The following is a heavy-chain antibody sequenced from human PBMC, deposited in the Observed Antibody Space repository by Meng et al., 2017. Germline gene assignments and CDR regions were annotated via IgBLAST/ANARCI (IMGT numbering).Heavy chain of an antibody. CDR3: ARGSYSFDS. V-gene: IGHV6-1*01. CDR2: AYYRSKWYH. CDR1: GDRVSSNSAA. J-gene: IGHJ4*02. Sequence: HVQLHQPGPGLVKPSPTLSLICCMSGDRVSSNSAAWNGIRQSPSRGLEWLGRAYYRSKWYHDYAESVKSRISIDPDTSKNQFSLQLRSVTPEDSAVYYCARGSYSFDSWGQRTLVTVSS. D-gene: IGHD1-26*01.